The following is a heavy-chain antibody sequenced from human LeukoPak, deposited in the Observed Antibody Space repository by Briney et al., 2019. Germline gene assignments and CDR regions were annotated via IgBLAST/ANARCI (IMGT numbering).Heavy chain of an antibody. J-gene: IGHJ6*03. V-gene: IGHV3-7*01. D-gene: IGHD3-10*01. CDR2: IKQDGSEK. CDR1: GFTFSSYW. Sequence: GGSLRLSCAASGFTFSSYWMSWVRQAPGKGLEWVANIKQDGSEKYYVDSVKGRSTISRDNAKSSLYLQMNSLRAEDTAVYYCARDEGDRITMVRGNYHYYMDVWGKGTTVTVSS. CDR3: ARDEGDRITMVRGNYHYYMDV.